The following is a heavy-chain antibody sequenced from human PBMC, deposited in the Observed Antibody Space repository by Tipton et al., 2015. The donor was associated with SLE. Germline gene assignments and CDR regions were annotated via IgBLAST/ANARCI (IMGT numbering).Heavy chain of an antibody. V-gene: IGHV3-23*01. Sequence: SLRLSCSASGFTFSSYAMTWVRQAPGKGLEWVSSIRGSGATTYYADSVKGRFTISRDNAKNSLYLQMNSLRAEDTAVYYCARGGYSYGYTWGQGTLVTVSS. CDR1: GFTFSSYA. CDR2: IRGSGATT. J-gene: IGHJ5*02. CDR3: ARGGYSYGYT. D-gene: IGHD5-18*01.